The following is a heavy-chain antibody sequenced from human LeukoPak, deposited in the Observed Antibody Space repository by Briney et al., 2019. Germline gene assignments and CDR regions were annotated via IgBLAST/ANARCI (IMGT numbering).Heavy chain of an antibody. CDR2: ISGDSRYI. J-gene: IGHJ4*02. CDR1: GFTFTKYW. CDR3: ARAPTVLVGYCSSSSCQADY. Sequence: SGGSLRLSCAASGFTFTKYWMNWVRQAPGKGLEWVSAISGDSRYIYYADSVRGRFTISRDNAENSLYLQMNSLRVEDTAVYYCARAPTVLVGYCSSSSCQADYWGQGTLVTVSS. V-gene: IGHV3-21*01. D-gene: IGHD2-2*01.